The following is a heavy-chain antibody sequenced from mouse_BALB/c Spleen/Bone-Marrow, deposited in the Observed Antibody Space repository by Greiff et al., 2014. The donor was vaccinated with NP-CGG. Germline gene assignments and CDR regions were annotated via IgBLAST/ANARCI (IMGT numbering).Heavy chain of an antibody. V-gene: IGHV1-14*01. J-gene: IGHJ1*01. CDR2: INPYNDNT. CDR3: ARSLYGYDWYFDV. D-gene: IGHD2-2*01. CDR1: GYTFTSYV. Sequence: EVQLQQSGPELVKPGASVKMSCKASGYTFTSYVMHWVKQKPGLGLEWIGNINPYNDNTKYNEKFKGKATLTSDKSSSTAYMELSSLTSEDSAVYYCARSLYGYDWYFDVWGAGTTVTVSS.